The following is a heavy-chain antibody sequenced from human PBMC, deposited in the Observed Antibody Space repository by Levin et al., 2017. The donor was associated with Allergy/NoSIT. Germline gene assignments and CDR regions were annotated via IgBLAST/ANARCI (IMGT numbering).Heavy chain of an antibody. J-gene: IGHJ4*02. CDR2: IKQDGSGK. CDR1: GFTFSSYW. V-gene: IGHV3-7*01. Sequence: GESLKISCAASGFTFSSYWMSWVRQAPGKGLEWVASIKQDGSGKYYVDSVKGRFTISRDNAKNSLYLQMNSLRAEDTAVYYCARDQGYNYGSYFDYWGQGTLVTVSS. D-gene: IGHD5-18*01. CDR3: ARDQGYNYGSYFDY.